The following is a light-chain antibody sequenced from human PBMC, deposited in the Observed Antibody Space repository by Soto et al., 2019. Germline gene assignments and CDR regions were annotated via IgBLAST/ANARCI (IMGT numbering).Light chain of an antibody. V-gene: IGLV1-44*01. CDR3: AAWDDSLNGHVV. Sequence: QSVLTQPPSASGTPGQRVTISCSGSSSNIVSNTVNWYQQLPGTAPKLLIDSNNERPSGVPDRFSGSKSGTSASLALSGLQSEYEADYYCAAWDDSLNGHVVFGGGTKLTVL. CDR1: SSNIVSNT. CDR2: SNN. J-gene: IGLJ2*01.